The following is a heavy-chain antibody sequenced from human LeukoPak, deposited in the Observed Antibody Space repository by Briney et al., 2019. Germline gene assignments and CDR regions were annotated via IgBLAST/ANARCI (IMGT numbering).Heavy chain of an antibody. Sequence: PGGSLRLSCAASGFTVSSNYMCWVRQAPGKGLQWVSVIYSGDTTYYADSVKGRFTISRDNSRNTLYLQMNSLRAEDTAMYYCARIRDGYNDYWGQGTLVTVSS. J-gene: IGHJ4*02. CDR2: IYSGDTT. CDR3: ARIRDGYNDY. D-gene: IGHD5-24*01. V-gene: IGHV3-53*01. CDR1: GFTVSSNY.